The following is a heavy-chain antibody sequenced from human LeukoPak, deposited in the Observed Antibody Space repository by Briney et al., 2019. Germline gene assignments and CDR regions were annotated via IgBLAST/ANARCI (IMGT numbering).Heavy chain of an antibody. CDR1: GFTFSSYS. J-gene: IGHJ4*02. CDR3: AKDFSGSYYYGSSGPYYFDY. D-gene: IGHD3-22*01. Sequence: GGSLRLSCAASGFTFSSYSMNWVRQAPGKGLEWVSSISSSSSYIYYADSVKGRFTISRDSSKNTLYLQMNSLRAEDTAVYYCAKDFSGSYYYGSSGPYYFDYWGQGTLVTVSS. V-gene: IGHV3-21*04. CDR2: ISSSSSYI.